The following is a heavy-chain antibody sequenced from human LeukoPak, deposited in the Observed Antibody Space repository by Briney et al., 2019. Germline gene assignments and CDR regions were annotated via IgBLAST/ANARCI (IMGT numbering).Heavy chain of an antibody. J-gene: IGHJ6*03. V-gene: IGHV3-53*01. CDR3: ASGSGSYRTPYYYMDV. D-gene: IGHD3-10*01. CDR1: GFTVSSNY. CDR2: IYSGGST. Sequence: GGSLRLSCAASGFTVSSNYMSWVRQAPGKGLEWVSVIYSGGSTYYADSVKGRFTISRDNSKNTLYLQLNSLRAEDTAVYYCASGSGSYRTPYYYMDVWGTGTTVTVSS.